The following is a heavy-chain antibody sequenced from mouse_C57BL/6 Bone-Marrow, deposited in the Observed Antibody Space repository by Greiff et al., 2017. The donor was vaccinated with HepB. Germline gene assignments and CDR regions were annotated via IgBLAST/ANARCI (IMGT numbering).Heavy chain of an antibody. D-gene: IGHD2-4*01. Sequence: VKVVESGPGLVAPSQSLSITCTVSGFSLTSYGVSWVRQPPGKGLEWLGVIWGDGSTNYHSALISRLSISKDNSKSQVFLKLNSLQTDDTATYYCAKPMITPIGYAMDYWGQGTSVTVSS. CDR1: GFSLTSYG. CDR2: IWGDGST. V-gene: IGHV2-3*01. J-gene: IGHJ4*01. CDR3: AKPMITPIGYAMDY.